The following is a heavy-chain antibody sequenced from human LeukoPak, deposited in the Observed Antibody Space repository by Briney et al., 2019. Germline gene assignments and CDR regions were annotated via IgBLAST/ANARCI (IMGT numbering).Heavy chain of an antibody. Sequence: ASVKVSCKASGGTFSSYAISWVRQAPGQGLKWMGLINPGGDNTNYAQNFQGRVTMTRDTSTSTVYMELSSLRSEDTAIYYCARIRDGYNDAYDIWGQGTVVTVPS. CDR1: GGTFSSYA. CDR3: ARIRDGYNDAYDI. D-gene: IGHD5-24*01. J-gene: IGHJ3*02. CDR2: INPGGDNT. V-gene: IGHV1-46*01.